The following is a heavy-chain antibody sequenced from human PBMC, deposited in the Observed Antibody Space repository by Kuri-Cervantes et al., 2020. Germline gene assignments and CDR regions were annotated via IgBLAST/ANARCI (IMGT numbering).Heavy chain of an antibody. Sequence: ASVKVSCKASGATFSSYAVTWVRQAPGQGLEWMRWINPNSGGTNYPQKFQGWVTMTRDTSIRTDYLELSRLRSDDTAMYYCARGVPDIVVVPAAMRDRLNWFDPWGQGTLVTVSS. J-gene: IGHJ5*02. CDR1: GATFSSYA. CDR3: ARGVPDIVVVPAAMRDRLNWFDP. D-gene: IGHD2-2*01. V-gene: IGHV1-2*04. CDR2: INPNSGGT.